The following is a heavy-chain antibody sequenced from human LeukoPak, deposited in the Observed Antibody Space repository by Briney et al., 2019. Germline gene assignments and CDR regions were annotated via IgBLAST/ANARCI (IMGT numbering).Heavy chain of an antibody. CDR2: MNPNSGGS. D-gene: IGHD7-27*01. CDR1: GYTFTGYY. Sequence: ASVKVSCKASGYTFTGYYMHWVRQAPGQGLEWMGWMNPNSGGSNYAQNFQGRVSMTRDTSISTAYMELSRLRSDDTAVYYCARDLPSTSNWELDYWGQGTLVTVSS. V-gene: IGHV1-2*02. J-gene: IGHJ4*02. CDR3: ARDLPSTSNWELDY.